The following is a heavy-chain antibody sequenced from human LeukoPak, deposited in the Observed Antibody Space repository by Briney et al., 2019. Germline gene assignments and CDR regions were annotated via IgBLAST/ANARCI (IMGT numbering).Heavy chain of an antibody. Sequence: GGSLRLSCAASGFTVSSNYMSWVRQAPGKGLEWVSVIYSGGSTYYADSVKGRFTISRDNSKNTLYLQMNSLRAEDTAVYYCATNYYDSSGYLPYWGQGTLVTVSS. V-gene: IGHV3-53*01. D-gene: IGHD3-22*01. CDR3: ATNYYDSSGYLPY. CDR1: GFTVSSNY. J-gene: IGHJ4*02. CDR2: IYSGGST.